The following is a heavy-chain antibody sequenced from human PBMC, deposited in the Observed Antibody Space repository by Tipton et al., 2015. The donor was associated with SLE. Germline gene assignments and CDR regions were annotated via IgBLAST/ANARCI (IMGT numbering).Heavy chain of an antibody. D-gene: IGHD4-23*01. CDR2: TYYTGST. CDR1: GGSISSSSYY. V-gene: IGHV4-39*01. J-gene: IGHJ4*02. CDR3: ARIPTPMVVTPRDYYFDY. Sequence: TLSLTCTVSGGSISSSSYYWGWIRQPPGKGLEWIGTTYYTGSTYYNPSLKSRLTISVDTSKSQFSLKLSSVTAADTAMYHCARIPTPMVVTPRDYYFDYWGQGTLVTVSS.